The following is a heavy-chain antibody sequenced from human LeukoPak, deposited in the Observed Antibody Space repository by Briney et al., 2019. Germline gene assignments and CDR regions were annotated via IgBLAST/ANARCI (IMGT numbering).Heavy chain of an antibody. CDR3: AKDLLPYSYGSLDY. D-gene: IGHD5-18*01. Sequence: GGSLRLSCAASGFTFSSYAMSWVRQAPGKGLEWVSAIGGSGGSTYYADSVKGRFTISRDNSKNTLYLQMNSLRAEDTAVYYCAKDLLPYSYGSLDYWGQGTLVTVSS. V-gene: IGHV3-23*01. CDR2: IGGSGGST. CDR1: GFTFSSYA. J-gene: IGHJ4*02.